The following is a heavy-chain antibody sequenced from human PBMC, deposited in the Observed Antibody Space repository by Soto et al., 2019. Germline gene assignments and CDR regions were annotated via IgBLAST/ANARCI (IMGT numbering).Heavy chain of an antibody. CDR2: IGGYKGNT. Sequence: QVQLVQSGAEVREPGASVKVSCKASGYTFTNYGVSWVRQAPGQGLEWMGWIGGYKGNTNYAQKLQGRVTLTTDTSPSPAYMELRSLRSDDTAVYYCAPHTLDTGMPSGYWGQGTLVTVSS. CDR1: GYTFTNYG. D-gene: IGHD5-18*01. J-gene: IGHJ4*02. V-gene: IGHV1-18*01. CDR3: APHTLDTGMPSGY.